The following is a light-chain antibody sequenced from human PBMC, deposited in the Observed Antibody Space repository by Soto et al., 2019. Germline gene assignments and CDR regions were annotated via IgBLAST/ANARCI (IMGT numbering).Light chain of an antibody. Sequence: IQLTQSPSSLSASVGDRVTITCRASQAIINYLAWYQQKPGKAPQLLIYGASTLQSGAPSRFSGSGSGTHFTLTVSSLQPEDFATYYCQQLFIYPPTFGPGTKVDI. CDR1: QAIINY. CDR2: GAS. V-gene: IGKV1-9*01. J-gene: IGKJ3*01. CDR3: QQLFIYPPT.